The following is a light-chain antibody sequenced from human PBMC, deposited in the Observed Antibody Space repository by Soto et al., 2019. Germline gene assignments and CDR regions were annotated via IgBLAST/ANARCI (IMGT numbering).Light chain of an antibody. Sequence: RVMTQSPATLSVSPGERATLSCRASETVRSNVAWYQQKPGQAPRLLIYDASNRATGIPARFSGSGSGTDFTLTISSLEPEDFAVYYCQQYNNWPPITFGQGTRLEIK. CDR1: ETVRSN. CDR2: DAS. J-gene: IGKJ5*01. V-gene: IGKV3-15*01. CDR3: QQYNNWPPIT.